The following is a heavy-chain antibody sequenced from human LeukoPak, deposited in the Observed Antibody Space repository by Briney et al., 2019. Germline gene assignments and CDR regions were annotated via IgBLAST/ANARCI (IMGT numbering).Heavy chain of an antibody. Sequence: GGSLRLSCAASGFTFSSYGMHWVRQAPGKGLEWVAVISYDGSNEDYADSVKGRFTISRDKSKNTLYLQMDSLRIEDTAVYYCAREGCGGDCYSYYYYGMDVWGQGTTVTVSS. J-gene: IGHJ6*02. V-gene: IGHV3-30*03. CDR1: GFTFSSYG. D-gene: IGHD2-21*02. CDR2: ISYDGSNE. CDR3: AREGCGGDCYSYYYYGMDV.